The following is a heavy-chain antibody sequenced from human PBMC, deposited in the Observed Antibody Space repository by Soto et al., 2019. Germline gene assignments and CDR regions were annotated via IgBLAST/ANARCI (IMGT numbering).Heavy chain of an antibody. CDR2: IKNKADNYAT. CDR1: GGTFSDSA. V-gene: IGHV3-73*02. D-gene: IGHD3-10*01. Sequence: VQLVESGGGLVQPGGSLKISCEASGGTFSDSAIHWVRQASGKGLEWVGRIKNKADNYATVYAASVRGRFTIHRDDSKNTAYLQMNSLKTEDTAVYFCTRLSQSGVFWFDPWGQGTLVAVSS. J-gene: IGHJ5*02. CDR3: TRLSQSGVFWFDP.